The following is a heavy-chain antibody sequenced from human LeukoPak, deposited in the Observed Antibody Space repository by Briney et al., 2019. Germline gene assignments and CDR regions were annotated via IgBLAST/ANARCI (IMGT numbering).Heavy chain of an antibody. CDR3: AREEIMITFGGRYNWFDP. D-gene: IGHD3-16*01. V-gene: IGHV4-59*01. CDR2: IYYSGTT. Sequence: SETLSLTCTVSGGSISSYYWSWIRQPPGKGLEWIGYIYYSGTTNYNPSLKSRVTMSVDTSKNQFSLKLTSVTAADTAVYYCAREEIMITFGGRYNWFDPWGQGTLVAVSS. J-gene: IGHJ5*02. CDR1: GGSISSYY.